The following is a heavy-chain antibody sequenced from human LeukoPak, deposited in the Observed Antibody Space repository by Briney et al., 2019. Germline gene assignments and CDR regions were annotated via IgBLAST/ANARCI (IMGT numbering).Heavy chain of an antibody. Sequence: SETLSLTCTVSGGSVSSRSHYWRWIRQPPGTGLEWIGYIYYSGSTNYNPSLKSRVTIAVDTSKTQFSLKLRSVTAADTAVYYCASLVAAAGYWWFDPWGQGTLVTVSS. D-gene: IGHD6-13*01. V-gene: IGHV4-61*01. CDR2: IYYSGST. J-gene: IGHJ5*02. CDR1: GGSVSSRSHY. CDR3: ASLVAAAGYWWFDP.